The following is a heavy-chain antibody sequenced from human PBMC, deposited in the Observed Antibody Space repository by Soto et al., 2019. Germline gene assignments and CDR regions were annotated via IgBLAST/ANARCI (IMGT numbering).Heavy chain of an antibody. CDR1: GFTFTNYW. V-gene: IGHV3-74*01. Sequence: EVQLVESGGGLVQPGGSLRLSCAASGFTFTNYWMHWVRQVPGKGLVWVSRINSDGSDTRYADSVKGRFTISRDNAKNTVYLQMNSLATEETAVYYWARDYRGPADYWGQGTLVTVSS. D-gene: IGHD4-4*01. J-gene: IGHJ4*02. CDR2: INSDGSDT. CDR3: ARDYRGPADY.